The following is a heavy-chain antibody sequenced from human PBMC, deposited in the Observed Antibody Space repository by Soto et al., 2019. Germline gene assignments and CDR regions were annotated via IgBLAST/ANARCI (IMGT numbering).Heavy chain of an antibody. Sequence: ASVKVCCKASGGTFSSYAISWVRQAPGQGLEWMGGIIPIFGTANYAQKFQGRVTITADESTSTAYMELSSLRSEDTAVYYCARVAPGAFDAFDIWGQGTMVTVSS. J-gene: IGHJ3*02. V-gene: IGHV1-69*13. CDR3: ARVAPGAFDAFDI. D-gene: IGHD1-26*01. CDR2: IIPIFGTA. CDR1: GGTFSSYA.